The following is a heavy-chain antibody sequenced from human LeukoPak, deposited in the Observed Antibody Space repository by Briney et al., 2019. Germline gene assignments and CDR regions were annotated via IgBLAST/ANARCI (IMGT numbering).Heavy chain of an antibody. J-gene: IGHJ6*04. V-gene: IGHV3-30*18. CDR2: ISYDGSNK. CDR1: GFTFSSYG. CDR3: AKTPLDYYYGMDV. Sequence: GGPLRLSCAASGFTFSSYGMHWVRQAPGKGLEWVAVISYDGSNKYYADSVKGRFTISRDNSKNTLYLQMNSLRAEDTAVYYCAKTPLDYYYGMDVWGKGTTVTVSS.